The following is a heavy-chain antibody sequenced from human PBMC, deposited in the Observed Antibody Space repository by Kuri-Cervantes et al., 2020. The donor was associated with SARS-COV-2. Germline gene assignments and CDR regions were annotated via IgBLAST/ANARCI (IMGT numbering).Heavy chain of an antibody. V-gene: IGHV4-38-2*02. CDR2: IYHSGST. CDR3: ARVRHCSSTSCRLGWYFDL. Sequence: SETLSLTCTVSGYSISSGYYWGWIRQPPGKGLEWIGSIYHSGSTYYNPSLKSRVTISVDTSKNQFSLKLSSVTAADTAVYYCARVRHCSSTSCRLGWYFDLWGRGTLVTVSS. J-gene: IGHJ2*01. D-gene: IGHD2-2*01. CDR1: GYSISSGYY.